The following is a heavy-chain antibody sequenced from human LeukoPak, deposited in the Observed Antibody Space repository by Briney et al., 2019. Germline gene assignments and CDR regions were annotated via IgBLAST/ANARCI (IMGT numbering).Heavy chain of an antibody. CDR2: IDEFGSVT. CDR1: GFTFSSYW. D-gene: IGHD3-10*02. CDR3: VRDMFGGRDY. V-gene: IGHV3-74*01. J-gene: IGHJ4*02. Sequence: PGGSLGLSCAASGFTFSSYWMHWVRQVPGKGLAWVSRIDEFGSVTNSADSVQGRFSISRDNAKKALYLQMNSLRAEDTAVYYCVRDMFGGRDYWGQGTLVTVSS.